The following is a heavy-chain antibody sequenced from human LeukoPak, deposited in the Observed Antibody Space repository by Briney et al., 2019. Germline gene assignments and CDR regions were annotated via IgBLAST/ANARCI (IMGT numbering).Heavy chain of an antibody. V-gene: IGHV1-18*01. CDR2: ISAYNGNT. D-gene: IGHD6-13*01. J-gene: IGHJ6*03. Sequence: ASVKVSCKASGYTFTSYGISWVRQAPGQGLEWMGWISAYNGNTNYAQKLQGRVTMTTDTSTSTAYMELRSLRSDDTAVYYCARVQYSSNCSTYYYYYYMDVWGKGTTVTVSS. CDR3: ARVQYSSNCSTYYYYYYMDV. CDR1: GYTFTSYG.